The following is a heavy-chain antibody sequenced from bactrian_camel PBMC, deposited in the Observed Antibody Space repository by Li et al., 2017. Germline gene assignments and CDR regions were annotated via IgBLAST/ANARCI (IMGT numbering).Heavy chain of an antibody. J-gene: IGHJ4*01. Sequence: VQLVESGGGSVQAGGSLRLSCGASGSIYGDACVGWLRQAPGKEREGVAAIDSDGIASYADSVRGRFTVSQDSDKRTVYLQMNGLKPEDTAMYYCAAPSGSRNYLYRLLSVNDYVYWGQGTQVTVS. CDR1: GSIYGDAC. CDR3: AAPSGSRNYLYRLLSVNDYVY. CDR2: IDSDGIA. V-gene: IGHV3S53*01. D-gene: IGHD2*01.